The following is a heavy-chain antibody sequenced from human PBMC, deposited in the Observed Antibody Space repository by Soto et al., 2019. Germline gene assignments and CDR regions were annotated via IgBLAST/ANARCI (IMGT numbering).Heavy chain of an antibody. V-gene: IGHV3-23*01. D-gene: IGHD2-21*01. CDR3: AIAASPSLFAQYYFDY. CDR2: ISGSGGST. Sequence: EVQLLESGGGLVQPGGSLRLSCAASGFTFSSYAMSWVRQAPGKGLEWVSAISGSGGSTYYADSVKGRFTISRDNSKNTLYLQMNSLRSEDTAVYYCAIAASPSLFAQYYFDYWGQGTLVTVSS. CDR1: GFTFSSYA. J-gene: IGHJ4*02.